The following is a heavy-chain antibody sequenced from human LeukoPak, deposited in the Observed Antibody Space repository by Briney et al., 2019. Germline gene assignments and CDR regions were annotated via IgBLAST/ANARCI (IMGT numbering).Heavy chain of an antibody. Sequence: ASVKVSCKASGYTFTSYYMHWVRQATGQGLEWMGWMNPNSGNTGYAQKFQGRVTMTTDTSTSTAYMELRSLRSDDTAVYYCARDLGHYYGSGSSLGYWGQGTLVTVSS. CDR1: GYTFTSYY. CDR3: ARDLGHYYGSGSSLGY. V-gene: IGHV1-8*02. CDR2: MNPNSGNT. J-gene: IGHJ4*02. D-gene: IGHD3-10*01.